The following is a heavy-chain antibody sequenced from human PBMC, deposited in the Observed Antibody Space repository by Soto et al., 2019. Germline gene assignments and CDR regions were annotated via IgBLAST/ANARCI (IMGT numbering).Heavy chain of an antibody. CDR2: ISPYNGDT. CDR1: GYTFTHYA. V-gene: IGHV1-18*01. J-gene: IGHJ4*02. Sequence: ASVKVSCKASGYTFTHYAISWMRQTPGQGLEWMGWISPYNGDTKYAQKLQGRVTMTTDTSTTTAYMELRSLRSDDTATYYCAREAGSGSYYPFDYWGQGTLVTVSS. D-gene: IGHD3-10*01. CDR3: AREAGSGSYYPFDY.